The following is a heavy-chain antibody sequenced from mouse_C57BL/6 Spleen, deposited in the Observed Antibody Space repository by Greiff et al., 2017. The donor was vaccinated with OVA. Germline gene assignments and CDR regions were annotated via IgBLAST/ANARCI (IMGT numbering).Heavy chain of an antibody. D-gene: IGHD1-1*01. CDR3: TRGIYYYGSSYAMDY. J-gene: IGHJ4*01. V-gene: IGHV5-9-1*02. Sequence: EVQLVESGEGLVKPGGSLKLSCAVSGFTFSSYAMSWVRQTPEKRLEWVAYISSGGDYIYYADTVKGRFTISRDNARNTLYLQMSSLKSEDTAMYYCTRGIYYYGSSYAMDYWGQGTSVTVSS. CDR1: GFTFSSYA. CDR2: ISSGGDYI.